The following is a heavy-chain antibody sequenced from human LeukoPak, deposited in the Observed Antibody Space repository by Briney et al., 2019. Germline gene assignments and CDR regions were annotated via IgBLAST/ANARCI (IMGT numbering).Heavy chain of an antibody. J-gene: IGHJ3*02. V-gene: IGHV3-21*04. Sequence: TGGSLRLSCAASGFTFSSYSMNWVRQAPGKGLEWVSSITSSSSYIYYADSVKGRFTISRDNAKNSVYLQMNSLRAEDTAVYYCAKTLGVANDAFDIWGQGTMVAVSS. CDR2: ITSSSSYI. D-gene: IGHD3-3*01. CDR3: AKTLGVANDAFDI. CDR1: GFTFSSYS.